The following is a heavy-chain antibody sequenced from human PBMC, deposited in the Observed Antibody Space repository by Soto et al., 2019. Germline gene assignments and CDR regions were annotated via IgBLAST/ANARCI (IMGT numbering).Heavy chain of an antibody. J-gene: IGHJ6*02. CDR3: AKDRGGSLRYGMDV. Sequence: EVQLLESGGGLVQPGGSLRLSCAASGFAFTTYAMSWVRQAPGKGLEWVSAISGGGYTFYADSVKGRFTISRDSSTSTLYMQLNSLKAQDTAVYYCAKDRGGSLRYGMDVWGHGTTVTVSS. V-gene: IGHV3-23*01. CDR2: ISGGGYT. D-gene: IGHD1-26*01. CDR1: GFAFTTYA.